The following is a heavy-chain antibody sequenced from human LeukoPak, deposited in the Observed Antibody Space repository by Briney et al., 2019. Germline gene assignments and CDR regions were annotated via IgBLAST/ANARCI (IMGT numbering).Heavy chain of an antibody. CDR3: ATVAGGDHGDESSPDWFDP. CDR1: GYTLTELS. J-gene: IGHJ5*02. V-gene: IGHV1-24*01. CDR2: FDPEDGET. Sequence: ASVKVSCKVSGYTLTELSMHWVRQAPGKGLEWMGGFDPEDGETIYAQKFQGRVTMTEDTSTDTAYMELSSLRSEDTAVYYCATVAGGDHGDESSPDWFDPWGQGTLVTVSS. D-gene: IGHD4-17*01.